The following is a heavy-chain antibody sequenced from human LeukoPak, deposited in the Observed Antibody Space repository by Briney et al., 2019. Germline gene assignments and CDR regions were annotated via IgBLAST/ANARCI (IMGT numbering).Heavy chain of an antibody. V-gene: IGHV1-2*02. CDR2: INPNSGGT. CDR1: GYTFTGYY. CDR3: ARDYYDSSGVPNFDY. D-gene: IGHD3-22*01. Sequence: ASVKVSCKASGYTFTGYYMRWVRQAPGQGLEWMGWINPNSGGTNYAQKFQGRVTMTRDTSISTAYMELSRLRSDDTAVYYCARDYYDSSGVPNFDYWGQGTLVTVSS. J-gene: IGHJ4*02.